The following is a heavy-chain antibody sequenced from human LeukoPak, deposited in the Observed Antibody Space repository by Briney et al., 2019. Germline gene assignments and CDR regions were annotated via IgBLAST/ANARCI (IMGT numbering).Heavy chain of an antibody. CDR3: ARDYSQLGRFDP. CDR2: IYYSGST. J-gene: IGHJ5*02. V-gene: IGHV4-59*01. D-gene: IGHD6-6*01. Sequence: SETLSLTCTVSGDSISSYYWSWIRQPPGKGLEWIGYIYYSGSTNYNPSLKSRVTISVDTSKNQLSLKLSSVTAADTAVYYCARDYSQLGRFDPWGQGTLVTVSP. CDR1: GDSISSYY.